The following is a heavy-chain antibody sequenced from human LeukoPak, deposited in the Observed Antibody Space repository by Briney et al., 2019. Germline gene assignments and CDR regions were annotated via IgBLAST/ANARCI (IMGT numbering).Heavy chain of an antibody. CDR1: GDSISDYY. V-gene: IGHV4-59*01. CDR2: IYYTGST. Sequence: PSETLSLTCTVSGDSISDYYWSWIRQPPGKGLEWIGYIYYTGSTNYNPSLKSRVTITVDTSKIHFSLKLNSGTAADTAVYYCARDRGYSYGYAFDIWGQGTMVTVSS. J-gene: IGHJ3*02. D-gene: IGHD5-18*01. CDR3: ARDRGYSYGYAFDI.